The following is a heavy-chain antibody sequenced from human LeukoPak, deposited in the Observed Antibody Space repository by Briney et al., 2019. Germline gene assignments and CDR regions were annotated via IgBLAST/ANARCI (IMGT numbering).Heavy chain of an antibody. CDR3: ARGGGDYGYYFDY. Sequence: SETLSLTCAVYGGSFSGYYWSWIRQPPGKGLEWIGEINHSGSTNYNPSLKSRVTISVDTSKNQFSLELSSVTAADTAVYYCARGGGDYGYYFDYWGQGTLVTVSS. CDR2: INHSGST. CDR1: GGSFSGYY. D-gene: IGHD4-17*01. V-gene: IGHV4-34*01. J-gene: IGHJ4*02.